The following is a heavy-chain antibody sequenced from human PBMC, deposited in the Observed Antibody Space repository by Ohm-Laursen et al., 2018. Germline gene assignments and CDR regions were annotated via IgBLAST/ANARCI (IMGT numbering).Heavy chain of an antibody. V-gene: IGHV3-23*01. CDR3: AKSESRYFFDY. J-gene: IGHJ4*03. CDR2: ISSSGGST. CDR1: GFTFSNYA. D-gene: IGHD2/OR15-2a*01. Sequence: SLRLSCAAPGFTFSNYAMSWVRQAPGKGLEWVSGISSSGGSTYYADSVKGRLTISRDNSKNTLYLQMNSLRADDTAVYYCAKSESRYFFDYWGQGTLVTVSS.